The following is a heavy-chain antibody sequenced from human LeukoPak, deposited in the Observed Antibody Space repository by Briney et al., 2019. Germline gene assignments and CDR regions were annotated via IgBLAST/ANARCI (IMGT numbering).Heavy chain of an antibody. J-gene: IGHJ3*02. D-gene: IGHD1/OR15-1a*01. CDR1: GASISSSSYY. V-gene: IGHV4-39*01. CDR2: IYYSGNA. CDR3: ARRCIAGTIDAFDI. Sequence: SETLSLTCTVSGASISSSSYYWGWIRQPPGMGLEWIGSIYYSGNAYYNPSLKSRVTISVDTSKNQFSLRLTSVTAADTAVYYCARRCIAGTIDAFDIWGQGTMVTVSS.